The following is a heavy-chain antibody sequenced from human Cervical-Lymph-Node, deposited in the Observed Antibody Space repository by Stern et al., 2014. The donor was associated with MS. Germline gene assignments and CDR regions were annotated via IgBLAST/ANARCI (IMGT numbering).Heavy chain of an antibody. J-gene: IGHJ6*02. V-gene: IGHV3-9*01. CDR1: GFTFDDYA. CDR3: AKDRYYYGSGTYPPNYYYYGMDV. CDR2: ISWNSGSI. D-gene: IGHD3-10*01. Sequence: EVQLVESGGGLVQPGRSLRLSCAASGFTFDDYAMHWVRQAPGKGLEWVSGISWNSGSIDYADSVKGRFTISRDNAKNSLYLQMNSLRAEDTALYYCAKDRYYYGSGTYPPNYYYYGMDVWGQGTTVTVSS.